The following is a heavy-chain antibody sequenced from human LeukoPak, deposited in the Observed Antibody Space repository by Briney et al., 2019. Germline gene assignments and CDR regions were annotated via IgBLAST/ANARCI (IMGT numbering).Heavy chain of an antibody. D-gene: IGHD3-22*01. CDR1: GFTFSSYG. CDR2: ISYDGSNK. Sequence: PGGSLRLSCAASGFTFSSYGMHWVRQAPGKGLEWVAVISYDGSNKYYADSVKGRFTISRDNSKNTLYLQMNSLRAEDTAVYYCARSDYDSSGYYYVSTEYFQHWGQGTLVTVSS. J-gene: IGHJ1*01. CDR3: ARSDYDSSGYYYVSTEYFQH. V-gene: IGHV3-30*03.